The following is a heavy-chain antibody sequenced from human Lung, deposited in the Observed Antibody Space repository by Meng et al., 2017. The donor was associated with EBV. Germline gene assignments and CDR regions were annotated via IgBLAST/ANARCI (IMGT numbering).Heavy chain of an antibody. J-gene: IGHJ4*02. Sequence: QVELVQSGSELKKPGASVKVPCKASGYTFTRYPMNWVRQAPGQGLEWMGWISTNTGNPTYAQGFTGRFVFSVDTSVSTAYLQISSLKAEDTAVYYCGTLKYTSGFYGPAYWGQGALVTVSS. CDR2: ISTNTGNP. CDR3: GTLKYTSGFYGPAY. V-gene: IGHV7-4-1*02. CDR1: GYTFTRYP. D-gene: IGHD6-19*01.